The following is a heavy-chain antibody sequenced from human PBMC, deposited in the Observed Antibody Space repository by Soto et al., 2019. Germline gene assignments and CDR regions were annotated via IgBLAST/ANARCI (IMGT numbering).Heavy chain of an antibody. CDR1: GYTFTSYG. CDR3: ARDYYDSSRAYFDY. V-gene: IGHV1-18*01. J-gene: IGHJ4*02. CDR2: ISAYNGNT. D-gene: IGHD3-22*01. Sequence: ASVKVSCNASGYTFTSYGISWVRQAPGQGLEWMGWISAYNGNTNYAQKLQGRVTMTTDTSTSTAYMELRSLRSDDTAVYYCARDYYDSSRAYFDYWGQGTLVTVSS.